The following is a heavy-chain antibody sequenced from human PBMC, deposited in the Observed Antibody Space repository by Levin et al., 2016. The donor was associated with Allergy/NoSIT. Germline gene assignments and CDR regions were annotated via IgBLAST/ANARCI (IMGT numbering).Heavy chain of an antibody. V-gene: IGHV4-39*01. Sequence: SETLSLTCTVSGGSISSDFYWGWIRQPPGKGLEWIGTIHYSGKIYYNPSLKSRVTLSVDTSKNQFSLRLSSMTAADTAVYYCATRWGDILTASNSGGLSDVDVWGQGTTVTVSS. CDR3: ATRWGDILTASNSGGLSDVDV. D-gene: IGHD3-9*01. CDR1: GGSISSDFY. J-gene: IGHJ6*02. CDR2: IHYSGKI.